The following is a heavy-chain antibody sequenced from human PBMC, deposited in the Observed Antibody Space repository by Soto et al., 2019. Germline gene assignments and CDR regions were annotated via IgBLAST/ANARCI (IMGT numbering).Heavy chain of an antibody. CDR2: IKQDGSEK. V-gene: IGHV3-7*01. Sequence: GSLRLSCEASGFTFSSFWMSWVRQAPGKGLEWVANIKQDGSEKYYVDSVKGRFTISRDNAKSSLWLQMNSLRAEDTAVYYCAXGPQYYYGSGSYYNFDQWGQGTLVTVSS. CDR1: GFTFSSFW. J-gene: IGHJ4*02. CDR3: AXGPQYYYGSGSYYNFDQ. D-gene: IGHD3-10*01.